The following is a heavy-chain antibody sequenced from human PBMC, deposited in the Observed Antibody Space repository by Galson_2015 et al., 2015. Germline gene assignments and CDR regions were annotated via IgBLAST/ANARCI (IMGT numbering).Heavy chain of an antibody. J-gene: IGHJ6*02. D-gene: IGHD3-22*01. Sequence: SLRLSCAASGFTFSSYAMSWVRQAPGKGLEWVSAISGSGGSTYYADSVKGRFTISRDNSKNTLYLQMNSLRAEDTAVYYCAKDHDSSGYPSYYYGMDVWGQGTTVTVSS. CDR2: ISGSGGST. CDR3: AKDHDSSGYPSYYYGMDV. CDR1: GFTFSSYA. V-gene: IGHV3-23*01.